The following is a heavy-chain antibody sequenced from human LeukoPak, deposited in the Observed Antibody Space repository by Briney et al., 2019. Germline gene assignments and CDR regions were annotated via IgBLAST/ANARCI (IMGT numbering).Heavy chain of an antibody. CDR2: ISGSGGST. D-gene: IGHD3-10*01. CDR3: AKSYSGSGSYYKNRGAPFDY. V-gene: IGHV3-23*01. CDR1: GFTFSSYA. J-gene: IGHJ4*02. Sequence: GGSLRLSCAASGFTFSSYAMSWVRQAPGKGLEWVSAISGSGGSTYYADSVKGRFTISRDNSKNTLYLQMNSLRAEDTAVYYCAKSYSGSGSYYKNRGAPFDYWGQGTLVTVSS.